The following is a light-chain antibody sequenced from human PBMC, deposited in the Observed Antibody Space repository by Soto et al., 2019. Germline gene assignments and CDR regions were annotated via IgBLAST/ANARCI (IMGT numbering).Light chain of an antibody. J-gene: IGKJ1*01. CDR3: QTYYNSPSA. CDR1: RNILHSSNNQNH. CDR2: RSS. Sequence: DIVMTQSPDSLAVSLGERATIKCKYSRNILHSSNNQNHLAWYQKKPGQTPKLLIYRSSTREYGVPDRFSGRASGTVFALTVNSLQSEDVAVYYRQTYYNSPSAFVQWTRVEIK. V-gene: IGKV4-1*01.